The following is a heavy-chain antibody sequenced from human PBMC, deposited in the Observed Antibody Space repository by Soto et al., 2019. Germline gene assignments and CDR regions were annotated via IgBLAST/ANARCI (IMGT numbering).Heavy chain of an antibody. CDR2: IYHSGST. Sequence: SETLSLTCAVSGGSICSGGYSWSWIRQPPGKGLEWIGYIYHSGSTYYNPSLKSRVTISVGRSKNQFSLKLSSVTAADTAVYYCASVDTAMVRFDYWGQGTLVTGS. J-gene: IGHJ4*02. CDR3: ASVDTAMVRFDY. D-gene: IGHD5-18*01. V-gene: IGHV4-30-2*01. CDR1: GGSICSGGYS.